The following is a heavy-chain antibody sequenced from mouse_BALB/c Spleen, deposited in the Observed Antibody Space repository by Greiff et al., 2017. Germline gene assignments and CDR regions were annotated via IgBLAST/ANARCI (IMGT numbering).Heavy chain of an antibody. CDR1: GFTFSDYG. Sequence: EVQLVESGGGLVQPGGSRKLSCAASGFTFSDYGMSWVRQAPGKGPEWVAFISNLAYCIYYADTVTGRFTISRENAKNTLYLEMSSLRSEDTAMYYCARENYGSPYFDYWGQGTTLTVSS. J-gene: IGHJ2*01. CDR3: ARENYGSPYFDY. D-gene: IGHD1-1*01. CDR2: ISNLAYCI. V-gene: IGHV5-15*02.